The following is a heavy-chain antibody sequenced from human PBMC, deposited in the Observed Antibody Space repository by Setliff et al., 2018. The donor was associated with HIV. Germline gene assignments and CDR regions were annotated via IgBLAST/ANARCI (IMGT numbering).Heavy chain of an antibody. CDR1: GFTFSSYG. D-gene: IGHD6-19*01. Sequence: PGDSLKISCAASGFTFSSYGMHWVRQAPGKGLEWVAVIWYDGTNKYYADSVKGRFTISRDNFKNTLFLQMNSLRAEDTAVYYCARDQEWLVEVEGDALHIWGQGTMVTVSS. V-gene: IGHV3-33*01. CDR2: IWYDGTNK. J-gene: IGHJ3*02. CDR3: ARDQEWLVEVEGDALHI.